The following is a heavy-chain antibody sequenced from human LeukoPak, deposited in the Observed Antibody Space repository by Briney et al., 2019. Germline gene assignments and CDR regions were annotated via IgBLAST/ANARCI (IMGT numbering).Heavy chain of an antibody. V-gene: IGHV3-30*18. CDR2: ISYDGTNR. Sequence: PGRSLRLSCAASGFTFSNYGIHWVRQAPGKGLEWVAVISYDGTNRFYADSVKGRFTISRDNSKNTLYLQMNSLRAEDTAMYYCAKSISGLGAIKYYYYMDVWGKGTTVTVSS. CDR1: GFTFSNYG. J-gene: IGHJ6*03. CDR3: AKSISGLGAIKYYYYMDV. D-gene: IGHD3/OR15-3a*01.